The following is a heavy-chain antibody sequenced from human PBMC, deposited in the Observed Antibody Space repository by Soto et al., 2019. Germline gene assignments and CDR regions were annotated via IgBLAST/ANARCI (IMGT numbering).Heavy chain of an antibody. D-gene: IGHD2-8*01. CDR3: ARGDSTDCSKGVCSFFYNHDMDV. J-gene: IGHJ6*02. Sequence: GASVKVSCKASGYSFTDYHIHWVRQAPGQGLEWLGRINPKSGGTSTAQKVQGWVTMTTDTSISTASMELTRLTSDDTAIYYCARGDSTDCSKGVCSFFYNHDMDVWGQGTTVTVSS. CDR1: GYSFTDYH. V-gene: IGHV1-2*04. CDR2: INPKSGGT.